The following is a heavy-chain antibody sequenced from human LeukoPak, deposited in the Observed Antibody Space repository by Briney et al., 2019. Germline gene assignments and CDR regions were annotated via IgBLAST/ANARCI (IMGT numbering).Heavy chain of an antibody. V-gene: IGHV1-46*01. J-gene: IGHJ4*02. D-gene: IGHD2-2*01. CDR1: GYTFTSYG. CDR3: ARDGGYCGSSSCYAFY. Sequence: ASVKVSCKASGYTFTSYGISWVRQAPGQGLEWMGIINPSGGSTTYAQKFQGRVTMTRDTSTSTVYMELSSLRSEDTAVYYCARDGGYCGSSSCYAFYWGRGTLVTASS. CDR2: INPSGGST.